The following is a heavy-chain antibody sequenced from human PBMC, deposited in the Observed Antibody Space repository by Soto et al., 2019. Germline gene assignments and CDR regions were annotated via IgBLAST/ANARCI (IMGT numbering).Heavy chain of an antibody. V-gene: IGHV3-33*01. J-gene: IGHJ4*02. D-gene: IGHD5-18*01. Sequence: QVQLVESGGGVVQPGKSLRLSCTASGFTFSTYGMHWVRQAPGKGLEWVAVIWYDGSNKYHGDSLKGRFTIARDNSKNTLQLQMNNRRAEDTAVYFCGRDGALGDTAVVDSWGQGTLVTVSS. CDR3: GRDGALGDTAVVDS. CDR2: IWYDGSNK. CDR1: GFTFSTYG.